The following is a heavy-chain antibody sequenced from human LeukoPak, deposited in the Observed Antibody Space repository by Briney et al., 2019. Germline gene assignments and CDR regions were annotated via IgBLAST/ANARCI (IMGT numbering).Heavy chain of an antibody. D-gene: IGHD3-10*01. CDR2: IYQSGST. J-gene: IGHJ6*04. Sequence: SETLSLTCSVSGYSIRSGYHWAWIRQSPGKGLEWLGSIYQSGSTYDNPSLKSRVTISVDTSKNQFSLKLSSVTAADTAVYYCARRGGSGSLDVWGKGTTVTISS. CDR3: ARRGGSGSLDV. CDR1: GYSIRSGYH. V-gene: IGHV4-38-2*01.